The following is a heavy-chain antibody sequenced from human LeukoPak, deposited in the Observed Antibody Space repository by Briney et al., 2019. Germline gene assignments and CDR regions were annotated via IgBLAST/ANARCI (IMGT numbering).Heavy chain of an antibody. Sequence: SETLSLTCTVSGGSISSYYWSWIRQPPGKGLEWIGSIYYSGSTYYNPSLKSRVTISVDTSKNQFSLKLSSVTAADTAVYYCASTKYYYDSSGYYYVLYFDYWGQGTLVTVSS. CDR1: GGSISSYY. V-gene: IGHV4-39*01. D-gene: IGHD3-22*01. J-gene: IGHJ4*02. CDR3: ASTKYYYDSSGYYYVLYFDY. CDR2: IYYSGST.